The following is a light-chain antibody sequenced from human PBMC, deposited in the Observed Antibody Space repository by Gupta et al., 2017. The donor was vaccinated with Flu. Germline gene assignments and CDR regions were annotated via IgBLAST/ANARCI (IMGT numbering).Light chain of an antibody. CDR3: QQQSNAPPLT. CDR2: DVS. Sequence: TLSLSPGDSATLSCRASQSLSGYLAWYKQRPGQAPRLLIYDVSVRDTGIPVRFSGSGSGTDLTLTISTREHEDFGGYYFQQQSNAPPLTFGGGTRVEIK. J-gene: IGKJ4*01. CDR1: QSLSGY. V-gene: IGKV3-11*01.